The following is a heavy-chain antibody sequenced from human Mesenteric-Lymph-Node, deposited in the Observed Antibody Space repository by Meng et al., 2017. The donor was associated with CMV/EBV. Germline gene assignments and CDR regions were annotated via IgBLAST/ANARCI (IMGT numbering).Heavy chain of an antibody. CDR3: VRDFNWGFDY. V-gene: IGHV3-30*02. D-gene: IGHD7-27*01. Sequence: GESLKISCAASGFTFSIHGMHWVRQAAGKGLEWVSFIRNDGRDKYYGDSVKGRFTISRDNSKNTLDLQVSSLRVEDTALYYYVRDFNWGFDYWGQGTLVTVSS. J-gene: IGHJ4*02. CDR2: IRNDGRDK. CDR1: GFTFSIHG.